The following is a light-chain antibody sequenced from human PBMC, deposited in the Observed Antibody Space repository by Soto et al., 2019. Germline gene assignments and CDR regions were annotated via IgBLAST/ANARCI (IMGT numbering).Light chain of an antibody. Sequence: DIQMTQSPSTLSASVGDRVTITCRATHSIGSWLAWYQQKPGKAPKLLIYKASYLETGVPLRFSGSASGTEFTLPISNLQHDEVVSYYCQKYDNNSGYTFGQGTKL. CDR2: KAS. CDR1: HSIGSW. CDR3: QKYDNNSGYT. V-gene: IGKV1-5*03. J-gene: IGKJ2*01.